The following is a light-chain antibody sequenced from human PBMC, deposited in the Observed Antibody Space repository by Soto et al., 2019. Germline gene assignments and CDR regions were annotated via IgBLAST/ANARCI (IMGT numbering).Light chain of an antibody. CDR3: QQLNSYPLT. J-gene: IGKJ4*01. CDR2: AAS. CDR1: QGISSY. V-gene: IGKV1-9*01. Sequence: DIQLTQSPSFLSASVGDRVTITCRASQGISSYLAWYQQKPWKAPKLLIYAASTLQSGVPSRFSGSGSGTEFTLTISSLQPEDFATYYCQQLNSYPLTFGGGTEVEIK.